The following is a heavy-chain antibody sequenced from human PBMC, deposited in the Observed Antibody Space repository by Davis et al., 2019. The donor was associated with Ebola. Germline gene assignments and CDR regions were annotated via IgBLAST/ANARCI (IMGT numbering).Heavy chain of an antibody. J-gene: IGHJ5*02. V-gene: IGHV1-69*13. Sequence: SVKVSCKASGGTFSSYAISWVRQAPGQGLEWMGGTIPIFGTPNYARKFQGRLTLTADESTNTAYMELRSLRSDDTAVYYCARSAITIFGVPMGRFDPWGQGTLVTVSS. CDR1: GGTFSSYA. CDR3: ARSAITIFGVPMGRFDP. D-gene: IGHD3-3*01. CDR2: TIPIFGTP.